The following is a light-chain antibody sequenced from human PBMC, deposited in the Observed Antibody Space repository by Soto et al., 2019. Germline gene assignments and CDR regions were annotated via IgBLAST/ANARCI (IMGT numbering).Light chain of an antibody. CDR3: QQRSSWPIT. V-gene: IGKV3-11*01. J-gene: IGKJ5*01. CDR2: DAS. Sequence: EIVLTQSPATLSLSPGERATLSCRASQSVSNCLAWYQQKPGQAPRLLIHDASDRATGIPARFSGSGSETDITLTVSSLEPQDFALYYCQQRSSWPITFGQGTRLQIK. CDR1: QSVSNC.